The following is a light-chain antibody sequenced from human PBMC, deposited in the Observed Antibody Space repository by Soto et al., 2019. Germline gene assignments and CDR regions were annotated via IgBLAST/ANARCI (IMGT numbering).Light chain of an antibody. CDR3: QQYYNYPLT. CDR1: RGIRNH. Sequence: DIQLTQSPSFLSASVGDRVTITCRASRGIRNHFAWFQQKPGKAPSLLMYGSSTLQSGVPSRFSGSQSGTEFTLTISSLQPEDFASYYCQQYYNYPLTFGPGTKVDV. V-gene: IGKV1-9*01. CDR2: GSS. J-gene: IGKJ3*01.